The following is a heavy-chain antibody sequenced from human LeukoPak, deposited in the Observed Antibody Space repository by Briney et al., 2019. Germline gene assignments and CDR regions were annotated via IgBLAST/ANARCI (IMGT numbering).Heavy chain of an antibody. CDR2: IYYSGYN. V-gene: IGHV4-59*01. CDR1: GGSISSYY. D-gene: IGHD5-12*01. CDR3: ARHRTATYFDAFHI. Sequence: PSETLSLTCTVSGGSISSYYWSWIRQAPGKGLEWIGYIYYSGYNNTNPSLKSRVTISVDTSKSQFSLKMSSVSAADTALYYCARHRTATYFDAFHIWGQGTMVTVSS. J-gene: IGHJ3*02.